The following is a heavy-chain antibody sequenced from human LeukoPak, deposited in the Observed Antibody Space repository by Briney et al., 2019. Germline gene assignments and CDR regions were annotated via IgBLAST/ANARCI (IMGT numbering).Heavy chain of an antibody. V-gene: IGHV3-15*01. J-gene: IGHJ4*02. CDR3: ARSYYYVVPFDY. CDR2: IKRKTDGGTT. CDR1: GFTFSSAW. Sequence: GGSLRLSCAASGFTFSSAWVSWVRQAPGKGLEWVGRIKRKTDGGTTDYTAPVKGRFTISRDDSKNTVYLQMNSLRAEDTAVYYCARSYYYVVPFDYWGQGTLVTVSS. D-gene: IGHD3-10*02.